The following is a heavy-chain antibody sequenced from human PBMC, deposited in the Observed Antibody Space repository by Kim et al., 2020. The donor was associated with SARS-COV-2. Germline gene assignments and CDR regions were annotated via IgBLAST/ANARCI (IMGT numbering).Heavy chain of an antibody. J-gene: IGHJ3*02. CDR3: VGGRVGGAFDM. D-gene: IGHD3-16*01. Sequence: YYADSVEVRFTISRDNSKNSLFLVMTSLRDEDTAVYYWVGGRVGGAFDMWGQGTVVTVSS. V-gene: IGHV3-48*02.